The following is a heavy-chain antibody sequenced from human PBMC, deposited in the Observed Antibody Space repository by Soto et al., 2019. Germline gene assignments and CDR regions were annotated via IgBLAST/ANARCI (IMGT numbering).Heavy chain of an antibody. CDR2: IIPIFGTA. CDR3: ARGQDYGGNSGILDY. CDR1: GGTFSSYA. D-gene: IGHD4-17*01. J-gene: IGHJ4*02. Sequence: SVKVSCKASGGTFSSYAISWVRQAPGQGLEWMGGIIPIFGTANYAQKFQGRVTITADESTSTAYMELSSLRSEDTAVYYCARGQDYGGNSGILDYWGQGTLVTVSS. V-gene: IGHV1-69*13.